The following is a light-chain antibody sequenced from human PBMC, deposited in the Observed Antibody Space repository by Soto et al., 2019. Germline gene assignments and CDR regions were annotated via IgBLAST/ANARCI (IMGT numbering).Light chain of an antibody. V-gene: IGLV8-61*01. J-gene: IGLJ3*02. Sequence: QAVVTQEPSFSVSPGGTVTLTCGLNFGSVSTSDYPSWYQQTPGQAPRTLIYGTDTRSSGVPDRFSGSIVGNKAALTITGAQAEDESDYYCVLYMTSGLRVFGGGTKLTVL. CDR3: VLYMTSGLRV. CDR2: GTD. CDR1: FGSVSTSDY.